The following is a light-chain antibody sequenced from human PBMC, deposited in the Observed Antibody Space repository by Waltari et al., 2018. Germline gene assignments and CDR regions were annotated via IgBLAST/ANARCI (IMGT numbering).Light chain of an antibody. CDR1: QSLFYSPKNKNY. J-gene: IGKJ2*01. CDR2: WAS. CDR3: HQYYTTPRT. Sequence: DIEMTQSPDSLGVSLGERATITCKSSQSLFYSPKNKNYLAWSQQKRGQPPRLLISWASTRESGVPDRFSGSGSGTYFTLTISSLQAEDVAVYYCHQYYTTPRTFGQGTKLEIK. V-gene: IGKV4-1*01.